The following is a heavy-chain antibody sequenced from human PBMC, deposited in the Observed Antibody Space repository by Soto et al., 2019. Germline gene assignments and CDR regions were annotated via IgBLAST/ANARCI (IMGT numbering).Heavy chain of an antibody. Sequence: EVQLVESGGGLVQPGGSLRLSCAASGFSFGDHYMDWVRQAPGKGLEWVGLIRNRPNSYTTEYAASVKGRFTISRDDSKNSLYLQMNSLKTEDTAVYYCTRNKPSSWYFDLWGRGTLVTVSS. D-gene: IGHD2-2*01. CDR2: IRNRPNSYTT. CDR1: GFSFGDHY. CDR3: TRNKPSSWYFDL. J-gene: IGHJ2*01. V-gene: IGHV3-72*01.